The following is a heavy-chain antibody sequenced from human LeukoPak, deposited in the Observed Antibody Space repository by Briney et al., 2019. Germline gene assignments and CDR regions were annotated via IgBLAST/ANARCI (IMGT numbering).Heavy chain of an antibody. D-gene: IGHD2-2*01. Sequence: PSETLSLTCAVYGGSFSGYYWSWIRQPPGKGLEWIGEINHSGSTNYNPSLKSRVTISVDTSKNQFSLKLSSVTAAETAVYYCARILGYCSSTSWYGFDHWGQGTLVTVSS. CDR1: GGSFSGYY. V-gene: IGHV4-34*01. J-gene: IGHJ5*02. CDR3: ARILGYCSSTSWYGFDH. CDR2: INHSGST.